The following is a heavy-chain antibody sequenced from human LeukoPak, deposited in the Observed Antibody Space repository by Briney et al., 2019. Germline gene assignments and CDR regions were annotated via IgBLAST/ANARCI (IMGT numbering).Heavy chain of an antibody. CDR3: ARGGMQLWEFDF. V-gene: IGHV3-48*01. Sequence: GGSLRLSCAASGFTFSIYSMNWVRQAPGKGLQWISYITSDSNTIYYADSVRGRFTISRDHGNNSLYLQLSSLRAEDSAIYYCARGGMQLWEFDFWGLGTLVTVSS. D-gene: IGHD3-16*01. CDR1: GFTFSIYS. J-gene: IGHJ4*02. CDR2: ITSDSNTI.